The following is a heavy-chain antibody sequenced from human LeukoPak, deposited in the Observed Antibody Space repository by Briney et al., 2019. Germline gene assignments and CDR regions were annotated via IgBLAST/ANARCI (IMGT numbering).Heavy chain of an antibody. V-gene: IGHV3-11*05. J-gene: IGHJ4*02. CDR1: GFTFSDYY. CDR3: ARDRLGELSYHDY. D-gene: IGHD3-16*02. CDR2: ISSSSSYI. Sequence: WGSLRLSCAASGFTFSDYYMSWIRKAPGKGLGWVSYISSSSSYINYADSVKGRFNISRDNAKKSLYLQMNSLRADDTAVYYCARDRLGELSYHDYWGQGTLVTVCS.